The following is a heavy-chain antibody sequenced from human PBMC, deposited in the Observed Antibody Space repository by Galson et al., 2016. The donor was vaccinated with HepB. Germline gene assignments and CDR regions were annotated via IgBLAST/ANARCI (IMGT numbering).Heavy chain of an antibody. J-gene: IGHJ6*02. D-gene: IGHD1/OR15-1a*01. CDR3: ARHGAMANKSGLDV. CDR2: IYPGDSDT. CDR1: GYTFTKYW. V-gene: IGHV5-51*01. Sequence: QSGAEVKKPGESLTIPCKGSGYTFTKYWIGWVRQMPGKGLEWMGLIYPGDSDTRYSPSFQGKVTISADKSINTAYLQWTSLQASDTAIYYCARHGAMANKSGLDVWGQGTTVTVSS.